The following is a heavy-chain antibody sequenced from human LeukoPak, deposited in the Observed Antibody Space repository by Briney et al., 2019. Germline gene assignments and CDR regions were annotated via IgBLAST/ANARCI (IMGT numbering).Heavy chain of an antibody. CDR2: IRSKANSYAT. D-gene: IGHD3-22*01. CDR1: GFTFSGSA. J-gene: IGHJ4*02. CDR3: TRHDNDSRRGGFDY. V-gene: IGHV3-73*01. Sequence: GGSLRLSCAASGFTFSGSAMHWVRQASGKGLEWVGRIRSKANSYATAYAASVKGRFTISRDDSKNTAYLQMNSLKTEDTAVYYCTRHDNDSRRGGFDYWGQGTLVTVSS.